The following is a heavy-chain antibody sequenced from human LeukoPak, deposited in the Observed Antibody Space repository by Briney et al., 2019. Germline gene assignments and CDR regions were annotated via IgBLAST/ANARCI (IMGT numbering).Heavy chain of an antibody. Sequence: GGSLRLSCAASGFTFSSYSMNWVRQAPGKGLEWVSSISSSSSYIYYADSVKGRFTISRENAKNSLYLQMNSLRAEDTAVYYCASGGSYRSPFDYWGQGTLVTVSS. CDR3: ASGGSYRSPFDY. CDR2: ISSSSSYI. D-gene: IGHD1-26*01. J-gene: IGHJ4*02. V-gene: IGHV3-21*01. CDR1: GFTFSSYS.